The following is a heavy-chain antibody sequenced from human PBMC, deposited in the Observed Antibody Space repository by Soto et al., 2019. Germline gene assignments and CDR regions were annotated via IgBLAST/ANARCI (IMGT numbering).Heavy chain of an antibody. V-gene: IGHV1-2*02. CDR2: INPNSGGT. CDR1: GYTFTGYY. Sequence: ASVKVSCKASGYTFTGYYMHWVRQAPGQGLEWMGWINPNSGGTNYAQKFQGRVTMTRDTSISTAYMELSRLRSDDTAVYYCAREAEYSSSYFDYWGQGTLVTV. CDR3: AREAEYSSSYFDY. J-gene: IGHJ4*02. D-gene: IGHD6-6*01.